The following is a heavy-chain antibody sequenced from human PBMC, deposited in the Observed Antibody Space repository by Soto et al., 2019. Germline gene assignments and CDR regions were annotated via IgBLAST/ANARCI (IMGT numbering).Heavy chain of an antibody. CDR2: IGPESGAT. Sequence: GASVKVSRKTSGYTFTGHYIHWVRQAPQQGPEWMGEIGPESGATRYAQKFRGRVTMTMDTSITTVYMELKNLSPDDTAVYYCGRGRSGQIVVFYWGQGTTVTVYS. J-gene: IGHJ4*02. V-gene: IGHV1-2*02. CDR1: GYTFTGHY. D-gene: IGHD1-26*01. CDR3: GRGRSGQIVVFY.